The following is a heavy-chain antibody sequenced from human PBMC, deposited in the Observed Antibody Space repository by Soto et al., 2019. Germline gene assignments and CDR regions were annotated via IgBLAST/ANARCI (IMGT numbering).Heavy chain of an antibody. D-gene: IGHD3-22*01. CDR1: GFTFSTYG. J-gene: IGHJ4*02. CDR2: LSNDGSNK. V-gene: IGHV3-30*18. CDR3: AKVKTSRGYYASSDY. Sequence: QVQLVESGGGVVQPGRSLRLSCAASGFTFSTYGMHWVRQAPGKGLEWVAVLSNDGSNKYYADSVKGRFTISRDNSKNTLYLQINSLRAEDTAVYYCAKVKTSRGYYASSDYWGQGTLVTVSS.